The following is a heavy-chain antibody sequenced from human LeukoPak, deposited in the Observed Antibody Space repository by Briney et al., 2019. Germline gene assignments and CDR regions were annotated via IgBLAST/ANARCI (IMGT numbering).Heavy chain of an antibody. Sequence: TGGSLRLSCAASGFTFSSYSMNWVRQAPGKGLEWVANIKEDGSEKYYVDSVKGRFTISRDNAKNSLYLQMNSLRAEDTAVYYCARDRGWLQFDYWGQGTLPPSPQ. CDR3: ARDRGWLQFDY. D-gene: IGHD5-24*01. J-gene: IGHJ4*02. CDR1: GFTFSSYS. CDR2: IKEDGSEK. V-gene: IGHV3-7*01.